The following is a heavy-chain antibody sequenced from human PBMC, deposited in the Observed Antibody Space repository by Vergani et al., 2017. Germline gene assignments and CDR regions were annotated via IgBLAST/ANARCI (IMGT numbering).Heavy chain of an antibody. Sequence: QVQLVESGGGVVQPGRSLRLSCAASGFTFRSFGMHWVRQAPGKGLEWVAVISYDGSNKYYADSVKGRFTISRDNSKNTLYLQMNSLRAEDTAVYYCAKDFTNYDTSGYFPPGYWGQGTLVTVSS. CDR3: AKDFTNYDTSGYFPPGY. D-gene: IGHD3-22*01. CDR2: ISYDGSNK. J-gene: IGHJ4*02. CDR1: GFTFRSFG. V-gene: IGHV3-30*18.